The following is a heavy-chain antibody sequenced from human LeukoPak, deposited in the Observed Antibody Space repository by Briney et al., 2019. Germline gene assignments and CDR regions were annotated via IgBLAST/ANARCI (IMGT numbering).Heavy chain of an antibody. Sequence: PSETLSLTCSVSGGSIGNGDYYWGWIRQAPGKGLKWIGSIFFGGSTHYNPSLKSRATISVDTSKNQFSLKLTSVTAADAAMYYCARQLPTAAADTRGYFDYWGQGTVVTVSS. J-gene: IGHJ4*01. CDR3: ARQLPTAAADTRGYFDY. V-gene: IGHV4-39*01. CDR2: IFFGGST. D-gene: IGHD6-25*01. CDR1: GGSIGNGDYY.